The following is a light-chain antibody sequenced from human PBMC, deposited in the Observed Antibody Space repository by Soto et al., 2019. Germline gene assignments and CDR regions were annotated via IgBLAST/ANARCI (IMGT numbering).Light chain of an antibody. CDR3: QQYTAYPWT. CDR1: QNIDSW. J-gene: IGKJ1*01. CDR2: DAS. V-gene: IGKV1-5*01. Sequence: DIQMTQSPSTLSASVGDRVTITCRASQNIDSWLAWYQQNPGKAPKLLSFDASTLESGVPSRFSGRRSGTEFTLIISSLQPDDFATYYCQQYTAYPWTFGHGTKVEIK.